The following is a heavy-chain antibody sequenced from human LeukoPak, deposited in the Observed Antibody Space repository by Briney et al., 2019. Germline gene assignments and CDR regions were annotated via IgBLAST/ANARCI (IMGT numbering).Heavy chain of an antibody. CDR3: ARLCSSTSCYRGPYFDY. D-gene: IGHD2-2*01. J-gene: IGHJ4*02. Sequence: SVKVSCKASGGTFSSYAISWVRQAPGQGLEWMGGIIPIFGTANYAQKFQGRVTITADESTSTAYMELSSLRSEDTAVYYCARLCSSTSCYRGPYFDYWGQGTLVTVSS. V-gene: IGHV1-69*13. CDR2: IIPIFGTA. CDR1: GGTFSSYA.